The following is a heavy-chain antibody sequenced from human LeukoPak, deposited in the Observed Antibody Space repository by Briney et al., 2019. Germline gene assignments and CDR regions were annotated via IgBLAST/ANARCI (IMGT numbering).Heavy chain of an antibody. CDR2: ISWNSGSI. CDR1: GFTFDDYA. J-gene: IGHJ4*02. CDR3: AKDMYSSSWYSRNFDY. Sequence: PGRPLRLSCAASGFTFDDYAMHWVRQAPGKGLEWVSGISWNSGSIGYADSVKGRFTISRDNAKNSLYLQMNSLRAEDMALYYCAKDMYSSSWYSRNFDYWGQGTLVTVSS. V-gene: IGHV3-9*03. D-gene: IGHD6-13*01.